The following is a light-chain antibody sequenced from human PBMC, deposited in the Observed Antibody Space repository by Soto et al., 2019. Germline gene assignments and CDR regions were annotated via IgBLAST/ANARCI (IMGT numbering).Light chain of an antibody. CDR1: SNDVGHSSF. CDR2: EVS. V-gene: IGLV2-8*01. Sequence: QSALTQPPSASGSPGQSVTISCTGNSNDVGHSSFISWYQQNPGKGPKLIIYEVSKRPSGVPDRFSGSKSGNTASLSVSGLQDEDEADYFCNAQADNGKHVFGTGTK. J-gene: IGLJ1*01. CDR3: NAQADNGKHV.